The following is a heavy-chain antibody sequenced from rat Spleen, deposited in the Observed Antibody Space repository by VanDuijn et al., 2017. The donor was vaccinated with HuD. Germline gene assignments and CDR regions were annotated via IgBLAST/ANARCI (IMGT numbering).Heavy chain of an antibody. CDR3: TRSYNSGSYFDY. CDR1: GFTFNNYW. Sequence: EVQLVESGGGLVQPGRSLKLSCAASGFTFNNYWMTWIRQAPGKGLEWVASITNTGGSTYYPDSVKGRFTISRDNAKSTLYLQMNSLRSEDTATYYCTRSYNSGSYFDYWGQGVMVTVSS. V-gene: IGHV5-31*01. D-gene: IGHD4-3*01. J-gene: IGHJ2*01. CDR2: ITNTGGST.